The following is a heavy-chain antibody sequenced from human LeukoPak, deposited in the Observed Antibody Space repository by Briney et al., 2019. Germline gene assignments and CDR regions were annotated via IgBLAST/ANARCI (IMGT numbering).Heavy chain of an antibody. CDR2: IYYSGST. Sequence: KASETVSLTCIVSGGTISSYYWSWIRQPPGKGLEWIGYIYYSGSTNYNPSLKSRVTISVDTCKNQFSLKVSSVTAADTAVYYCARHDFWSGRPYYFDYWGQGTLVTVSS. J-gene: IGHJ4*02. CDR3: ARHDFWSGRPYYFDY. V-gene: IGHV4-59*01. D-gene: IGHD3-3*01. CDR1: GGTISSYY.